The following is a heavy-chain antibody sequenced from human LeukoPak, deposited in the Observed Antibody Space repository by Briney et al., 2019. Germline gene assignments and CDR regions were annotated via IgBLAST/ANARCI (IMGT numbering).Heavy chain of an antibody. V-gene: IGHV1-2*02. CDR3: ARGGLAVAGKTLFHFDK. CDR2: INPNGGAP. CDR1: GYIFGDYY. Sequence: ASLKVSCKASGYIFGDYYIHWVRQAPGQGLEYMGWINPNGGAPNYAQRFKGRVTLTKDTSINTVYMEMTGLTSDDTAVFCCARGGLAVAGKTLFHFDKWGQGTLVTVSS. D-gene: IGHD6-19*01. J-gene: IGHJ4*02.